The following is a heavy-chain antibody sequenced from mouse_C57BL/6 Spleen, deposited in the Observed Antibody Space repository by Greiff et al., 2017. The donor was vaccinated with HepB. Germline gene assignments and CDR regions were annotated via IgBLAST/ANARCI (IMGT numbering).Heavy chain of an antibody. Sequence: DVMLVESGEGLVKPGGSLKLSCAASGFTFSSYAMSWVRQTPEKRLEWVAYISSGGDYIYYADTVKGRFTISRDNARNTLYLQMSSLKSEDTAMYYCTRVGYSNYYFDYWGQGTTLTVSS. D-gene: IGHD2-5*01. CDR3: TRVGYSNYYFDY. V-gene: IGHV5-9-1*02. CDR2: ISSGGDYI. CDR1: GFTFSSYA. J-gene: IGHJ2*01.